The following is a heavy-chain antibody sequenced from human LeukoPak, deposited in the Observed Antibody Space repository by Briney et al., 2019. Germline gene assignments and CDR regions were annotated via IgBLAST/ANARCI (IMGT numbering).Heavy chain of an antibody. J-gene: IGHJ4*02. CDR3: ARDRGRRAGREHQVDY. V-gene: IGHV4-30-4*01. CDR1: GGSISSNNHY. CDR2: IYIDGST. Sequence: PSQTLSLTCTVSGGSISSNNHYWSWIRQPPGKGLEWIGYIYIDGSTYYNPSLKSRVTISIDTSKNQFSLKLSSVTAADTAVYYCARDRGRRAGREHQVDYWGQGALVTVSS. D-gene: IGHD3-10*01.